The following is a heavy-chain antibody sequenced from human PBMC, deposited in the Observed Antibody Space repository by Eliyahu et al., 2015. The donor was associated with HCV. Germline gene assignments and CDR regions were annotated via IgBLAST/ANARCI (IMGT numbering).Heavy chain of an antibody. J-gene: IGHJ3*02. D-gene: IGHD3-22*01. Sequence: EVQLLESGGGLVQPGGSLRLSCAASGFPFSSXAMSWVRQAPGKGLEWVSAISGSGGSTYYADSVKGRFTISRDNSKNTLYLQMNSLRAEDTAVYYCAKFSDSSGSDAHAFDIWGQGTMVTVSS. CDR1: GFPFSSXA. CDR3: AKFSDSSGSDAHAFDI. CDR2: ISGSGGST. V-gene: IGHV3-23*01.